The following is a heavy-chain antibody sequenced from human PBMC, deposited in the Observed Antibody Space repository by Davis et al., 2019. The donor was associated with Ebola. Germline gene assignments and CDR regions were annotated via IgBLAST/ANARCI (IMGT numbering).Heavy chain of an antibody. Sequence: PGGSLRLSCAASGFTFSNYAIHWVRQAPGKGLDWAAVISYDGNYKYYADSVKGRFTISRDNSKNTVSLQINSLRAEDTALYYCATASNYTMDVWGQGTTVTVSS. CDR3: ATASNYTMDV. V-gene: IGHV3-30*04. CDR2: ISYDGNYK. J-gene: IGHJ6*02. CDR1: GFTFSNYA.